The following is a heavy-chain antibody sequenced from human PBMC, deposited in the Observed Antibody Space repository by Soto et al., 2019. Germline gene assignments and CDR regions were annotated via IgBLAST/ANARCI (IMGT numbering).Heavy chain of an antibody. CDR3: ARAEDYYHNSDYFQYNWFDP. Sequence: SETLSLTCTVSGGSISSYYWSWIRQPPGKGLEWIGYIYYSGSTNYNPSLKSRVTISVDTSKNQFSLKLSSVTAADTAVYYCARAEDYYHNSDYFQYNWFDPWGQGTLVTVSS. CDR1: GGSISSYY. CDR2: IYYSGST. J-gene: IGHJ5*02. V-gene: IGHV4-59*01. D-gene: IGHD3-22*01.